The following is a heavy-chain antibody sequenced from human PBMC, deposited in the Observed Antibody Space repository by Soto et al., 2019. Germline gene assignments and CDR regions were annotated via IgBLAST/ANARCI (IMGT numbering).Heavy chain of an antibody. J-gene: IGHJ4*02. CDR2: INHSGST. V-gene: IGHV4-34*01. D-gene: IGHD6-13*01. CDR3: ARTYSSSWSPFEY. CDR1: GGSFSGYY. Sequence: QVQLQQWGAGLLKPSETLSLICAVYGGSFSGYYWSWIRQPPGKGLEWIGEINHSGSTNYNPSLKSRVTISVDTSKNQFSLKLSSVTAADTAVYYCARTYSSSWSPFEYWGQGTLVTVSS.